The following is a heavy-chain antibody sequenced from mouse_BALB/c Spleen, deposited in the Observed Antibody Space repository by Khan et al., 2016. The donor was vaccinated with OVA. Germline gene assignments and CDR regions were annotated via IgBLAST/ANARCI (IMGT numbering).Heavy chain of an antibody. J-gene: IGHJ4*01. CDR1: GFSLTNYG. Sequence: QMQLEESGPGLVAPSQSLSITCTISGFSLTNYGIHWVRQPPGKGLEWLVVIWSDGSTTYNSALKSRLTITKDNSKIHVFLKMNKLHPDDTANYVCARQPYYHYNVMDYWGKGTSVTVSS. D-gene: IGHD2-10*01. CDR2: IWSDGST. CDR3: ARQPYYHYNVMDY. V-gene: IGHV2-6-1*01.